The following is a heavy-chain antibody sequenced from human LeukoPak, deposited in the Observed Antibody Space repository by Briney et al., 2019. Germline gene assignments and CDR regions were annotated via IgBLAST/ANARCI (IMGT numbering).Heavy chain of an antibody. CDR2: ISSSSSYI. Sequence: GGSLRLSCAASGFTFSSYSMNWVRQAPGKGLEWDSSISSSSSYIYYADSVKGRFTISRDNAKNSLYLQMNSLRAEDTAVYYCASGGSLKGYWGQGTLVIVSS. V-gene: IGHV3-21*01. D-gene: IGHD3-10*01. CDR3: ASGGSLKGY. CDR1: GFTFSSYS. J-gene: IGHJ4*02.